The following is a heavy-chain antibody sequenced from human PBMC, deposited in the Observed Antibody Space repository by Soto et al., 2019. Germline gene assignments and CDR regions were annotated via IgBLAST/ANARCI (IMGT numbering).Heavy chain of an antibody. J-gene: IGHJ6*02. Sequence: SETLSLTCTVSGGSISSYYWSWIRQPPGKGLEWIGYIYYSGSTNYNPSLKSRVTISVDTSKNQFSLKLRSVTAADTAVYYCARGLQLNYYYYYGMDVWGQGTTVTVSS. D-gene: IGHD6-6*01. V-gene: IGHV4-59*01. CDR3: ARGLQLNYYYYYGMDV. CDR2: IYYSGST. CDR1: GGSISSYY.